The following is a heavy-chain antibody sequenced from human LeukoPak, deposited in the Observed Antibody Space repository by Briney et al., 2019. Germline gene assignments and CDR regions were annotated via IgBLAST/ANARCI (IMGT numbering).Heavy chain of an antibody. V-gene: IGHV3-21*04. D-gene: IGHD3-3*01. Sequence: GGSLRLSCAASGFTFSSYSMNWVRQAPGKGLEWVSSISSSSSYIYYADSVKGRFTISRDNAKNSLYLQMNSLRAEDTAVYYCAKVSDYNLAHPNAFDIWGQGTMVTVSS. CDR1: GFTFSSYS. J-gene: IGHJ3*02. CDR3: AKVSDYNLAHPNAFDI. CDR2: ISSSSSYI.